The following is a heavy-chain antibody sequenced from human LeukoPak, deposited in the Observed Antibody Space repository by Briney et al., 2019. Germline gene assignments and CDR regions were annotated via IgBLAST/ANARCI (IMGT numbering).Heavy chain of an antibody. CDR3: ARGNSFDY. D-gene: IGHD1-1*01. V-gene: IGHV3-7*01. CDR2: IHQDGGQK. Sequence: QTGGSLRLSCAASGFTFSSDWMSWVRQAPGKGLEWVANIHQDGGQKFYVDSVEGRFTISRDNAKDSVYLHMNSLRADDTAVYYCARGNSFDYWGQGTLVTVSS. J-gene: IGHJ4*02. CDR1: GFTFSSDW.